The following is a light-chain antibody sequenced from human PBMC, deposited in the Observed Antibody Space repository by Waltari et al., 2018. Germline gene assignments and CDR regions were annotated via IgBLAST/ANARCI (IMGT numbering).Light chain of an antibody. J-gene: IGKJ2*01. V-gene: IGKV3-20*01. CDR2: GAS. CDR1: QSISSTY. CDR3: QQGGGPLRFT. Sequence: EIVLTQSPGTLSLSPGERATLSCRASQSISSTYLAWYQQKPGQAPRILIYGASRRATGIPDRFSGSGSGTDFTLSISRLEPEDFAVYYCQQGGGPLRFTFGQGTKLEIK.